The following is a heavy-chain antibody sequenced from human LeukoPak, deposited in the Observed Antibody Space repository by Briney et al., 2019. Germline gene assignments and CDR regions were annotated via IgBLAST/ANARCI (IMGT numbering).Heavy chain of an antibody. CDR2: INSDGSST. CDR1: GFTFSSYW. CDR3: ARARNYYYGSGSYYLFAFDI. Sequence: GGSLRLSSAASGFTFSSYWMHWVRQAPGKGLVWVSRINSDGSSTSYADSVKGRFTISRDNAKNTLYLQMNSLRAEDTAVYYCARARNYYYGSGSYYLFAFDIWGQGTMVTVSS. J-gene: IGHJ3*02. V-gene: IGHV3-74*01. D-gene: IGHD3-10*01.